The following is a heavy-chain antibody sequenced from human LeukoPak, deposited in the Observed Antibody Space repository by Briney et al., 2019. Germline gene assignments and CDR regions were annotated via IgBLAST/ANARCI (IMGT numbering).Heavy chain of an antibody. J-gene: IGHJ4*02. V-gene: IGHV4-39*07. CDR1: GDSISGGDYY. D-gene: IGHD4-23*01. CDR2: IYYTGLT. Sequence: PSETLSLTCTVSGDSISGGDYYWVWIRQAPGKGLEWIGGIYYTGLTYYNPSLKSRVTILVDTSKNQFSLKLSSVTAADTAVYYCARDRYGGNSGEFDYWGQGTLVTVSS. CDR3: ARDRYGGNSGEFDY.